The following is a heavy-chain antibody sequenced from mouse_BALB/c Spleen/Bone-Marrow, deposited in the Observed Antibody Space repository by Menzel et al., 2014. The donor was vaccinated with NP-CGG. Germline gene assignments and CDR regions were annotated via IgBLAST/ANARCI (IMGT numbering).Heavy chain of an antibody. J-gene: IGHJ4*01. V-gene: IGHV5-12-2*01. D-gene: IGHD3-2*02. CDR1: GFTFSSYT. CDR2: ISNGGGST. CDR3: ARGIRGSGMDY. Sequence: EVMLVESGGGLVQPRGSLKLSCAASGFTFSSYTMSWVRQTPEKRLEWVAYISNGGGSTYYPDTVKGRFTISRDNAKNTLYLQMSSLKSEDTAMYYCARGIRGSGMDYWGQGTSVTVSS.